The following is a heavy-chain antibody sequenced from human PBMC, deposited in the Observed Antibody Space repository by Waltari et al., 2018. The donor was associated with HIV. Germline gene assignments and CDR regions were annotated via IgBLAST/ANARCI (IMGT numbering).Heavy chain of an antibody. J-gene: IGHJ5*02. D-gene: IGHD1-20*01. CDR3: ARVPGITGNLHWFDP. CDR2: IIPIFGTT. CDR1: GDTFTTYG. V-gene: IGHV1-69*01. Sequence: QVQLVQSGAEVKKPGSSVKVSCKASGDTFTTYGITWVRQAPGQGLEWMGGIIPIFGTTRFAQNFQGRVTITADESTSTAYMELSSLRSEDTAVYYCARVPGITGNLHWFDPWGQGTLVTVSS.